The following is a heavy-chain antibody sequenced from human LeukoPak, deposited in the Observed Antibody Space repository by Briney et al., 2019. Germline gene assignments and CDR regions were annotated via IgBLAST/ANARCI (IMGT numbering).Heavy chain of an antibody. CDR1: GYTLTELS. Sequence: SVKVSCKVSGYTLTELSMHWVRQAPGKGLEWMGGFDPEDGETIYAQKFQGRVTMTEDTSTDTAYMELSSLRSEDTAVYYCATVTAAAGRAGDYWGQGTLVTVSS. J-gene: IGHJ4*02. CDR2: FDPEDGET. V-gene: IGHV1-24*01. CDR3: ATVTAAAGRAGDY. D-gene: IGHD6-13*01.